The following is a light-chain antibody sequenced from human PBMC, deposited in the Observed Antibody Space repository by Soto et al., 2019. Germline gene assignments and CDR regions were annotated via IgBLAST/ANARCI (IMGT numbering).Light chain of an antibody. Sequence: QMTQNPSILSSSVGYRVILTFLSSQSISSYLAWYQQKPGKAPELLIYAASTLQSGVPSRFSGSGSGTDFTLTISSLQPEDFATYYCQQSYTTRSITFGQGTRLEIK. V-gene: IGKV1-39*01. CDR1: QSISSY. CDR3: QQSYTTRSIT. CDR2: AAS. J-gene: IGKJ5*01.